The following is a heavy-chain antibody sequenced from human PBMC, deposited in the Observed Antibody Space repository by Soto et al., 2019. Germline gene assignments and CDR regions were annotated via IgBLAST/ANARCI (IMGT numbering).Heavy chain of an antibody. CDR3: ARGGYCSSTSCYYYYGMDV. Sequence: PSETLSLTCAVSGGSISSSNWWSWVRQPPGKGLEWIGEIYHSGSTNYNPSLKSRVTISVDKSKNQFSLKLSSVTAADTAVYYCARGGYCSSTSCYYYYGMDVWGQGTTVTVSS. V-gene: IGHV4-4*02. J-gene: IGHJ6*02. CDR1: GGSISSSNW. D-gene: IGHD2-2*01. CDR2: IYHSGST.